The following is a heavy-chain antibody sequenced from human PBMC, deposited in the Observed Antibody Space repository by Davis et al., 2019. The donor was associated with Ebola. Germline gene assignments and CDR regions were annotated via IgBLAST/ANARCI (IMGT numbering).Heavy chain of an antibody. CDR3: TRGLVGMKSAYGMDV. CDR1: GGSISGYH. CDR2: IYYSGST. V-gene: IGHV4-59*01. J-gene: IGHJ6*02. Sequence: SETLSLTCTVSGGSISGYHWSWIRQSPGNGLEWIGYIYYSGSTTYSPSLQSRVTLSVDTSKNQLSLKLSSVTAADTAVYYCTRGLVGMKSAYGMDVWGQGTTVIVSS. D-gene: IGHD1-14*01.